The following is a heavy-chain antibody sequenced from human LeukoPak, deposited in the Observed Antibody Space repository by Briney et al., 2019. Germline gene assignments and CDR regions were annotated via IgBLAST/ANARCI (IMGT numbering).Heavy chain of an antibody. CDR3: ARDPYCGGDCYPDAFDI. CDR2: ISSSSSYI. CDR1: GFTFSSYS. J-gene: IGHJ3*02. Sequence: PGGSLRLSCAASGFTFSSYSMNWVRQAPGKGLEWVSSISSSSSYIYYADSVKGRFTISRDNAKNSLYLQMNSLRAEGTAVYYCARDPYCGGDCYPDAFDIWGQGTMVTVSS. V-gene: IGHV3-21*01. D-gene: IGHD2-21*02.